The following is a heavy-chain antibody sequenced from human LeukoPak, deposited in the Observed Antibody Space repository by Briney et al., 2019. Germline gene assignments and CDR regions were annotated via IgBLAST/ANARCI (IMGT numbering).Heavy chain of an antibody. Sequence: GGSLRLSCAVSGFTFSDYSMNCVRQAPGKGLEGVSYICGGSSTMYYADSVKGRFTISRDNAKNSLYMQMNSLRAEDTAVYYCARDRGQTGYYWSYYYYMDVWGIGTTVTVSS. J-gene: IGHJ6*03. CDR3: ARDRGQTGYYWSYYYYMDV. CDR1: GFTFSDYS. D-gene: IGHD3-9*01. V-gene: IGHV3-48*01. CDR2: ICGGSSTM.